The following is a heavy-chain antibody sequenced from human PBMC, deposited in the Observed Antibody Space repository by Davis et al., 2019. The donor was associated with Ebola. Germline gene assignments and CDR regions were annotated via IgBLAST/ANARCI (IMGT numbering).Heavy chain of an antibody. V-gene: IGHV3-30*03. Sequence: GGSLRLSCAASGFTFSSYGMHWVRQAPGKGLEWVAVISYDGSNKYYADSVKGRFTISRDNSKNTLYLQMNSLRAEDTAVYYCARDGYKSTAVDYWGQGTLVTVSS. CDR1: GFTFSSYG. J-gene: IGHJ4*02. CDR2: ISYDGSNK. D-gene: IGHD5-24*01. CDR3: ARDGYKSTAVDY.